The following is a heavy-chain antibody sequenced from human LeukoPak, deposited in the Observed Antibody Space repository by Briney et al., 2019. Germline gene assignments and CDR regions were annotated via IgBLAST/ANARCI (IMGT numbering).Heavy chain of an antibody. CDR1: GFTFTNYA. Sequence: GGSLRLPCAASGFTFTNYAMTWVRQAPGKRLEWVSSISGSDSKTYYADSLKGRFTISRDNAKNTVYLQMNSLRAEDTAIYYCAKDAANYPFFFDYWGQGTPVTVSS. CDR3: AKDAANYPFFFDY. D-gene: IGHD4/OR15-4a*01. CDR2: ISGSDSKT. J-gene: IGHJ4*02. V-gene: IGHV3-23*01.